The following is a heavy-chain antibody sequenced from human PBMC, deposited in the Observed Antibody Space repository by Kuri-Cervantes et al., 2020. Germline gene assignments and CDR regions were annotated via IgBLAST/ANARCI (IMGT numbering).Heavy chain of an antibody. D-gene: IGHD6-6*01. CDR3: ARGREIAARRHYYYYMDV. J-gene: IGHJ6*03. V-gene: IGHV1-18*01. CDR1: GYTFTSYG. Sequence: ASVKVSCKASGYTFTSYGISWVRQAPGQGLEWMGWISAYNGNTNYAQKLQGRVTMTTDTSTSTAYMELSSLRSEDTAVYYCARGREIAARRHYYYYMDVWGKGTTVTVSS. CDR2: ISAYNGNT.